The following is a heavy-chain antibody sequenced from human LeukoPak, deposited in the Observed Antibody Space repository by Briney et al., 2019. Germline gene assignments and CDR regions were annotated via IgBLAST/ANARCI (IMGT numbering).Heavy chain of an antibody. D-gene: IGHD3-22*01. J-gene: IGHJ4*02. CDR3: AAHYYDSSGYFDY. V-gene: IGHV1-69*05. CDR1: GGTFSSYA. Sequence: LAASVKVSCKASGGTFSSYAISWVRQAPGQGLECVGGIIPIFGTANCAQRFQGRVTITTDESTSTAYMDLSSLRSEDRAVYYCAAHYYDSSGYFDYWGQGTLVTVSS. CDR2: IIPIFGTA.